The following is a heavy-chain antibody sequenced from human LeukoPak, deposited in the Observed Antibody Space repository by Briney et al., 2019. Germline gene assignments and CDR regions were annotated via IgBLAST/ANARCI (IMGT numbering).Heavy chain of an antibody. D-gene: IGHD3-3*01. CDR2: ISGSGGST. J-gene: IGHJ5*02. Sequence: GGSLRLSCAASGFTFSSYAMSWVRQAPGKGLEWVSAISGSGGSTYYADSVKGRFTISRDNSKNTLYLQMNSLRAEDTAVYYCAKPNTYYDFWSGYYTGDWFDPWGQGTPVTVSS. CDR3: AKPNTYYDFWSGYYTGDWFDP. V-gene: IGHV3-23*01. CDR1: GFTFSSYA.